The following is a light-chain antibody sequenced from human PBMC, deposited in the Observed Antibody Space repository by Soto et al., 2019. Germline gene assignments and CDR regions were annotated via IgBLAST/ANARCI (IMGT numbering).Light chain of an antibody. CDR1: SSDVGSYNY. CDR2: EVS. V-gene: IGLV2-14*01. CDR3: ASSPSNTPLWV. Sequence: QLVLTQPASVSGSPGQSITISCTGTSSDVGSYNYVSWYQHHPGKAPKLLIFEVSNRPSGVSDRFSGSKSGNTASLTISGLQVEDEADYYCASSPSNTPLWVLGGGTKVTVL. J-gene: IGLJ3*02.